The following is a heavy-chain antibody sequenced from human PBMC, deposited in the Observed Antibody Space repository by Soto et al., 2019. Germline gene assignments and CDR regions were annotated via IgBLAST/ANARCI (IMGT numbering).Heavy chain of an antibody. Sequence: EVQLVESGGGLVQPAGSLRLSCAASGFTFRSYAMNWVRQAPGKGLEWVSYINSGSSTIYYADSAKGRFSISRDNAKNSLYLQLNSLRDEDTAVYFCVRDRGYTGYDLEYWGQGALVTVSS. V-gene: IGHV3-48*02. D-gene: IGHD5-12*01. CDR1: GFTFRSYA. CDR2: INSGSSTI. CDR3: VRDRGYTGYDLEY. J-gene: IGHJ4*02.